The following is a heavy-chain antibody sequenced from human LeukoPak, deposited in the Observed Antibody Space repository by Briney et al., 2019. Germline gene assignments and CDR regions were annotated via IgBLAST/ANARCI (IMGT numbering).Heavy chain of an antibody. D-gene: IGHD1-26*01. CDR1: GGTFSIYA. J-gene: IGHJ3*02. Sequence: EASVKVPCKSSGGTFSIYAVSWVRQAPGQGLEWMGRIIPRLGFTNYAQNLQGRVTITADNSTRIVYMDLSSLTSDDTAVYYCARERERRNAFDIWGQGTMVTVSS. CDR2: IIPRLGFT. CDR3: ARERERRNAFDI. V-gene: IGHV1-69*04.